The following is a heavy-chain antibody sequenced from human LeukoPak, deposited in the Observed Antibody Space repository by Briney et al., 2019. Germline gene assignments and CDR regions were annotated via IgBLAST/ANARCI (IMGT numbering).Heavy chain of an antibody. CDR1: GYTFTSYD. D-gene: IGHD5-24*01. J-gene: IGHJ4*02. CDR2: MNPNSGNT. Sequence: ASVKVSCKASGYTFTSYDINWVRQATGQGLEWMGWMNPNSGNTGYAQKFQGRVTITADKSTSTAYMELTSLRSEDTAVYYCAREEMATPYFDYWGQGPLVTVSS. V-gene: IGHV1-8*01. CDR3: AREEMATPYFDY.